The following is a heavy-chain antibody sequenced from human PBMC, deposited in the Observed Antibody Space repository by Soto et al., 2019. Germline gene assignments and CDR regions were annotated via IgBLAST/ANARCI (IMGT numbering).Heavy chain of an antibody. CDR3: ERDRREQLILNNWFDP. J-gene: IGHJ5*02. Sequence: QVQLVQSGAEVKKPGASVKVSCKASGYTFTNYGISWVRQAPGQGLEWRGWISAYNGNTKYAQKLQGRATMPKHKYTSKAYMELRSLRSDDTAVYYCERDRREQLILNNWFDPWGQGTLVTVSS. D-gene: IGHD2-8*01. CDR1: GYTFTNYG. V-gene: IGHV1-18*01. CDR2: ISAYNGNT.